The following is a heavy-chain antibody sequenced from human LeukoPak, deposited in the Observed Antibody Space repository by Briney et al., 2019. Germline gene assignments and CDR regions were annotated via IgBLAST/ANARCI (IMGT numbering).Heavy chain of an antibody. Sequence: ASVKVSCKASGYTFTGYYMHWVRQAPGQGLEWMGWINPNSGGTNYAQKFQGRVTMTRDTSISTAYMELSRLRSDDTAVYYCARDHYHGSGSYSPNWFDPWGQGTLVTVSS. J-gene: IGHJ5*02. CDR2: INPNSGGT. CDR1: GYTFTGYY. V-gene: IGHV1-2*02. CDR3: ARDHYHGSGSYSPNWFDP. D-gene: IGHD3-10*01.